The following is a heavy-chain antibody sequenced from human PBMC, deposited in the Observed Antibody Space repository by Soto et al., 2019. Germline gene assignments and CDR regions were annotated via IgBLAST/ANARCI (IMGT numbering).Heavy chain of an antibody. V-gene: IGHV4-61*01. CDR2: IYYSGST. Sequence: SETLSLTCTFSGGSVSSGSYYWSWIRQPPGKGLEWIGYIYYSGSTKYNSSLKSRVTISVDTSKNQFSLKLSSVTAADTAVYYCAREGSSGYYTFDHWGQGTLVTVSS. CDR3: AREGSSGYYTFDH. D-gene: IGHD3-22*01. CDR1: GGSVSSGSYY. J-gene: IGHJ4*02.